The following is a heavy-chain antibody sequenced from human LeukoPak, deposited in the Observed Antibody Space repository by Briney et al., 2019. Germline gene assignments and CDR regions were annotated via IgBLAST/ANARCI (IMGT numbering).Heavy chain of an antibody. J-gene: IGHJ4*02. CDR1: GGSISNYY. CDR3: ARFSSIAAAFDY. Sequence: SENLSLTCTVSGGSISNYYWSWIRQPAGKGLEWIGRIYTSGITHYNPSLKSRVTMSVDTSKNQFSLNLSSVTAADTAVYYCARFSSIAAAFDYWGLGTLVTVSS. D-gene: IGHD6-13*01. CDR2: IYTSGIT. V-gene: IGHV4-4*07.